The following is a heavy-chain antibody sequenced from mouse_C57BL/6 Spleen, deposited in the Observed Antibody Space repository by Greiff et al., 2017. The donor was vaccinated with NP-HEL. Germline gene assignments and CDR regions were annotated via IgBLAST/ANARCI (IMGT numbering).Heavy chain of an antibody. CDR3: AREGVTTVVEAY. J-gene: IGHJ3*01. Sequence: QVQLQQPGAELVRPGTSVKLSCKASGYTFTSYWMHWVKQRPGQGLEWIGVIDPSDSYTNYNQKFKGKATLTVDTSSSTAYMQLSSLTSEDSAVYYCAREGVTTVVEAYWGQGTLVTVSA. CDR2: IDPSDSYT. D-gene: IGHD1-1*01. CDR1: GYTFTSYW. V-gene: IGHV1-59*01.